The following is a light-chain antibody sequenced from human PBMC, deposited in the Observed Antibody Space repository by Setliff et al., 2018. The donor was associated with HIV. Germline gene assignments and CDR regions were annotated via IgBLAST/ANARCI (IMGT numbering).Light chain of an antibody. CDR1: SSDVGGYNY. J-gene: IGLJ1*01. Sequence: QSGLTQPRSVSGSPGQSVTISCTGTSSDVGGYNYVSWYQQHPGKAPKLMIYDVNKRPSGVPGRFSGSKSGNTASLIISGLQAEDDADYYCCSYAGSYTYVFGTGTKVTVL. V-gene: IGLV2-11*01. CDR2: DVN. CDR3: CSYAGSYTYV.